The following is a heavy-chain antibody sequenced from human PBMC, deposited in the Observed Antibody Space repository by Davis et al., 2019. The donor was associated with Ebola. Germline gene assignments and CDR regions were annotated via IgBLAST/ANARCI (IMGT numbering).Heavy chain of an antibody. V-gene: IGHV3-21*01. CDR3: AKDGLAVASV. CDR2: ISSSSSYI. CDR1: GFTFSSYS. J-gene: IGHJ4*02. Sequence: GGSLRLSCAASGFTFSSYSMNWVRQAPGKGLEWVSSISSSSSYIYYADSVKGRFTISRDNSKNTLYLQMNSLRAEDTAVYYCAKDGLAVASVWGQGTLVTVSS. D-gene: IGHD6-19*01.